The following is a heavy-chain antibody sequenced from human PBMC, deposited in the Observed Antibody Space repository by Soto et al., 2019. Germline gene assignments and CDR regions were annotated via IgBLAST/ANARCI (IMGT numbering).Heavy chain of an antibody. D-gene: IGHD6-6*01. J-gene: IGHJ6*03. CDR3: AHRLLPGWSKYSSSSMDYMDV. CDR2: IYWDDDK. CDR1: GFSLSTSGVG. V-gene: IGHV2-5*02. Sequence: TLVNPTQTLTLTCTFSGFSLSTSGVGVGWIRQPPGKALEWLALIYWDDDKRYSPSLKSRLTITKDTSKNQVVLTMTNMDPVDTATYYCAHRLLPGWSKYSSSSMDYMDVWGKGTTVTVSS.